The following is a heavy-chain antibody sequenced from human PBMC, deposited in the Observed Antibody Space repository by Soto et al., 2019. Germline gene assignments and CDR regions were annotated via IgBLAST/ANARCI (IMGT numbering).Heavy chain of an antibody. D-gene: IGHD2-15*01. J-gene: IGHJ6*02. CDR3: ARVAYPYYYYGMDV. Sequence: QVQLVESGGGVVQPGRSLRLSCAASGFTFSSYGMHWVRQAPGKGLEWVAVIWYDGSNKYYADSVKGRFTISRDNSKNQPVLQVNRLRAEDTAVYYCARVAYPYYYYGMDVWGQGTTVTVSS. V-gene: IGHV3-33*01. CDR1: GFTFSSYG. CDR2: IWYDGSNK.